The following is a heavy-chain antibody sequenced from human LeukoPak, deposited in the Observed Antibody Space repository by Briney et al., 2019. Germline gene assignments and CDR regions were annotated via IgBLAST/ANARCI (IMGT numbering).Heavy chain of an antibody. Sequence: TGGSLRLSCAVSGFTFSNYWMHWVRQAPGKGLVWVSRINSDGSTTSCADSVKGRFTISRDNAKNTLYLQMNSLRAEDTAVYYCARDASMITRWYFDYWGQGTLVTASS. J-gene: IGHJ4*02. CDR2: INSDGSTT. D-gene: IGHD3-16*01. CDR1: GFTFSNYW. V-gene: IGHV3-74*01. CDR3: ARDASMITRWYFDY.